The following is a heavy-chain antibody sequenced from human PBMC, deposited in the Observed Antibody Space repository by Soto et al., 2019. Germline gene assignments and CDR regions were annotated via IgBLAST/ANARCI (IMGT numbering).Heavy chain of an antibody. Sequence: SETLSLTCTVSGDSISSATHYWNWIRQHPGKGLEWIGYVSSSGNSYYSPSLKSRVTISVDTSKNQFSLKLSSVTAADTAVYYCARAPRWLQPRIFDYWGQGTLVTVSS. CDR1: GDSISSATHY. D-gene: IGHD5-12*01. V-gene: IGHV4-31*03. J-gene: IGHJ4*02. CDR3: ARAPRWLQPRIFDY. CDR2: VSSSGNS.